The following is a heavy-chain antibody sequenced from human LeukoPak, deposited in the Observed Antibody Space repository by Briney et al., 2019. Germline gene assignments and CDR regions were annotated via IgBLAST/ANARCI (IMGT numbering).Heavy chain of an antibody. D-gene: IGHD3-10*01. V-gene: IGHV4-4*07. CDR2: IYSSGST. J-gene: IGHJ4*02. CDR3: ARTSARGAQFDY. Sequence: PSETLSLTCTVSGGSISSYYWSWIRQPAGKGLEWIGRIYSSGSTNYNPSLKTRVTMSVDTSKNQFSLNLTSVTAADTAMYYCARTSARGAQFDYWGQGTLVTVSS. CDR1: GGSISSYY.